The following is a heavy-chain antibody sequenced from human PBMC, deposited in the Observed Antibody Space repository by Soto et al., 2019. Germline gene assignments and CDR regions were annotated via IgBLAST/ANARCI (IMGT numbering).Heavy chain of an antibody. CDR1: ESSLSRFW. CDR3: VRGSDISWFGANGMDV. J-gene: IGHJ6*01. CDR2: INQDGGEN. V-gene: IGHV3-7*01. D-gene: IGHD3-10*01. Sequence: GGYLKHFCAATESSLSRFWRGGARQAPGKGSDWVASINQDGGENYYVYSVRCRFSISRDNVKNSVSLQMNSLRVEDMAIYYCVRGSDISWFGANGMDV.